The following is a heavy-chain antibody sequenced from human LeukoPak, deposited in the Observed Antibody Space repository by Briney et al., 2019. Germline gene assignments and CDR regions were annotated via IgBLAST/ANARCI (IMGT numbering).Heavy chain of an antibody. CDR1: GGSISSYY. Sequence: SETLSLTCTVSGGSISSYYWSWIRQPPGKGLEWIGYIYTSGSTNYNPSLKSRVTISVDTSKNQFSLKLSSVTAADTAVYYCARQGGCSSSWRQIYYFDYWGQGTLVTVSS. V-gene: IGHV4-4*09. CDR3: ARQGGCSSSWRQIYYFDY. CDR2: IYTSGST. D-gene: IGHD6-13*01. J-gene: IGHJ4*02.